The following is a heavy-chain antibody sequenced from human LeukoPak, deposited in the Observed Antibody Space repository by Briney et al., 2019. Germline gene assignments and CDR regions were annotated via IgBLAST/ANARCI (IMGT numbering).Heavy chain of an antibody. Sequence: PGGSLRLSCAASGFTFSSYAMSWVRQAPGKGLEWVSSISGSGGSTYYADSVKGRFTISRDNAKNSLYLQMNSLRAEDTAVYYCARDKGITATGTNFDYWGQGTLVTVSS. J-gene: IGHJ4*02. V-gene: IGHV3-23*01. CDR3: ARDKGITATGTNFDY. CDR2: ISGSGGST. CDR1: GFTFSSYA. D-gene: IGHD6-13*01.